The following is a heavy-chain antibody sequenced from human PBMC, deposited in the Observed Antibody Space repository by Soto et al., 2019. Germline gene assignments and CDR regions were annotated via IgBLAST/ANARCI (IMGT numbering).Heavy chain of an antibody. Sequence: ASVKVSCKASGYTFTGYYMHWVRQAPGQGLEWMGWINPNSGGTNYAQKFQGWVTMTRDTSISTAYMELSRLRSDDTAVYYCARDRSSFTFSGYYYYYGMDVWGQGTTVTVSS. V-gene: IGHV1-2*04. CDR1: GYTFTGYY. D-gene: IGHD3-16*01. J-gene: IGHJ6*02. CDR3: ARDRSSFTFSGYYYYYGMDV. CDR2: INPNSGGT.